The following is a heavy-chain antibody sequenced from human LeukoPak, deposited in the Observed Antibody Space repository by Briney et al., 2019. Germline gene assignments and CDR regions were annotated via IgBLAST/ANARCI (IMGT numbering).Heavy chain of an antibody. CDR3: ARLFTGYYYGMDV. CDR1: GFTFSSYE. CDR2: ISSSGSTI. Sequence: PGGSLRLSCAASGFTFSSYEMNWVRQAPGKGLEWVSYISSSGSTIYYADSVKGRFTISRDNAKNSLYLQMHSLRAEDTAVYYCARLFTGYYYGMDVWGQGTTVTDSS. V-gene: IGHV3-48*03. J-gene: IGHJ6*02. D-gene: IGHD3-16*01.